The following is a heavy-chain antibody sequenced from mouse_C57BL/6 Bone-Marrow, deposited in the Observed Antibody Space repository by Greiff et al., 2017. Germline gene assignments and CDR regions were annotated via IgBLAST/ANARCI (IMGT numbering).Heavy chain of an antibody. Sequence: QVQLQQSGAELVRPGTSVKVSCKASGYAFTNYLIEWVKQRPGQGLEWIGVINPGSGGTNYNEKFKGKATLTADKSSSTAYMQLSSLTSEESAVYFCARCCRWYFDVWGTETTVTVSS. V-gene: IGHV1-54*01. CDR2: INPGSGGT. J-gene: IGHJ1*03. D-gene: IGHD6-1*01. CDR1: GYAFTNYL. CDR3: ARCCRWYFDV.